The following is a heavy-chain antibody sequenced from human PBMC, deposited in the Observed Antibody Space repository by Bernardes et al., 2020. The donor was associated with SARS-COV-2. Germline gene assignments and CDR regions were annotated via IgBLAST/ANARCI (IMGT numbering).Heavy chain of an antibody. CDR3: AAVTWSQRDGFDI. CDR1: GYSFTGYY. J-gene: IGHJ3*02. V-gene: IGHV1-2*02. CDR2: IHPNTGDT. Sequence: ASVKVSCMASGYSFTGYYMHWVRQAPGQGLEWMGWIHPNTGDTNYAQNFQGRVTMTRDTSTSTAYMELSRLMSDDTAVYYCAAVTWSQRDGFDIWGQGTMVTVSS. D-gene: IGHD1-26*01.